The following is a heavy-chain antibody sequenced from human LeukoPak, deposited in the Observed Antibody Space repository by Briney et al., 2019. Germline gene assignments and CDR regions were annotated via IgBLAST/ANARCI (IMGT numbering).Heavy chain of an antibody. Sequence: SETLSLTCTVSGGSISSYYWSWIRQPPGKGLEWIGYIYYSGSTNYNPSLKSRVTISVDTSKNQFSLKLSSVTAADTAVYYCARRLGYCSSTSCRAGGFDPWGQGTLVTVS. J-gene: IGHJ5*02. CDR2: IYYSGST. D-gene: IGHD2-2*01. CDR1: GGSISSYY. CDR3: ARRLGYCSSTSCRAGGFDP. V-gene: IGHV4-59*08.